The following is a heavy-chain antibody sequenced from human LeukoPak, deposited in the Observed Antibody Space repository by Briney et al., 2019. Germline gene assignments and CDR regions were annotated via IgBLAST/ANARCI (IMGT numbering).Heavy chain of an antibody. J-gene: IGHJ4*02. D-gene: IGHD3-16*01. CDR3: ARVRMGDDFNPFDY. Sequence: GGSLRLSCAASGFTFSRFWIYWVRHAPGKGLVWVSRINGEGSETMYADSVEGRFTISRDNAKNTLYLQMNSLRAEDTAVYYCARVRMGDDFNPFDYWGQGTLVTVSS. CDR1: GFTFSRFW. CDR2: INGEGSET. V-gene: IGHV3-74*03.